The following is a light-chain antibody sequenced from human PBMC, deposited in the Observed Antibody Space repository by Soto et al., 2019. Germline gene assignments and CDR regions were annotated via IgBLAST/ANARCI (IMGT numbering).Light chain of an antibody. V-gene: IGKV3-20*01. CDR1: QSVSSTY. CDR3: QQYGSAPVT. Sequence: EIVLTQSPGTLSLSPGERATLSCRASQSVSSTYLAWYQHKPGQDPRLLIYGASNRATGIPDRFSGSGSVTDFPLTISRLESEDVEMYYCQQYGSAPVTFGQGTKLEIK. J-gene: IGKJ2*01. CDR2: GAS.